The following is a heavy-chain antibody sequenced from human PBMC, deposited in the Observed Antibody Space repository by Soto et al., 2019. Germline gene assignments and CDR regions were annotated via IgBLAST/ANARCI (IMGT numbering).Heavy chain of an antibody. V-gene: IGHV4-30-2*02. Sequence: PSETLSLTCTVSGGSVSSNSYSWSWIRQPPGKGLEWIGYIYHSGSTYYNPSLKSRVTISVDTSKNQLSLKLSSVTAADTAVYYCASSNIAAAGFYYYGMDVRGRGTTVTVSS. J-gene: IGHJ6*02. CDR1: GGSVSSNSYS. CDR3: ASSNIAAAGFYYYGMDV. CDR2: IYHSGST. D-gene: IGHD6-13*01.